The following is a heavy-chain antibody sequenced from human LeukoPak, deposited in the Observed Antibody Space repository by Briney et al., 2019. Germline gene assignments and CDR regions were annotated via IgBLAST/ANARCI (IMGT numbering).Heavy chain of an antibody. Sequence: TSETLSLTCTVSGYSISSGYYWGWIRQPPGKGLEWIGTVYYSGSTYYNPSLKSRVTISVDLSKNQFSLKLSSVTAAETAVYYCARHASLRSPLVYWGQGILVTVSS. J-gene: IGHJ1*01. CDR3: ARHASLRSPLVY. CDR2: VYYSGST. D-gene: IGHD3-16*01. CDR1: GYSISSGYY. V-gene: IGHV4-38-2*02.